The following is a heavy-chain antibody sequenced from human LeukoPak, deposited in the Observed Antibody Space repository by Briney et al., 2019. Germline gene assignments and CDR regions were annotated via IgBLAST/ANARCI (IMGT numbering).Heavy chain of an antibody. CDR2: IYYSGST. D-gene: IGHD3-10*01. CDR1: GGSVNRGGYS. J-gene: IGHJ4*02. CDR3: ARYSGSASRFDY. V-gene: IGHV4-31*03. Sequence: PSETLSLTCTVSGGSVNRGGYSWSWIRQHPGKGLEWIGHIYYSGSTYYNPSLKSRLIMSLDTSDNQFSLKLTSVTAADTAVYYCARYSGSASRFDYWGQGTLVTVSS.